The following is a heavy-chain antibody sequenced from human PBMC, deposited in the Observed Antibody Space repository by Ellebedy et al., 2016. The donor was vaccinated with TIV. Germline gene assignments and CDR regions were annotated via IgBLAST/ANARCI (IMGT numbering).Heavy chain of an antibody. D-gene: IGHD2-2*01. Sequence: AASVKVSCKASGYTFTSYYMNWVRQAPGQGLEWMGIINPSGGSTSYAQKFQGRVTMTRDTSTSTVYLELSSLRSEDTAVYYCARDGNIVVVPAATFDYWGQGTLVTVSS. CDR1: GYTFTSYY. V-gene: IGHV1-46*01. CDR2: INPSGGST. CDR3: ARDGNIVVVPAATFDY. J-gene: IGHJ4*02.